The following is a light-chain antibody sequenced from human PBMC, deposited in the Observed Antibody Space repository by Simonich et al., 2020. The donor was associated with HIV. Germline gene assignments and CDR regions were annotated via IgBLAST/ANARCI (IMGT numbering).Light chain of an antibody. CDR1: QSVLYSSKNKNY. CDR2: WAS. V-gene: IGKV4-1*01. Sequence: EIVMTQSTDSLAVSLGERATIHCTSTQSVLYSSKNKNYLAWYQQKPGQPPKLLIYWASTRESGVPDRFSGSGSGTDFTLTINSLQAEDVAVYYCQQYYITPHTFGQGTKVEIK. CDR3: QQYYITPHT. J-gene: IGKJ1*01.